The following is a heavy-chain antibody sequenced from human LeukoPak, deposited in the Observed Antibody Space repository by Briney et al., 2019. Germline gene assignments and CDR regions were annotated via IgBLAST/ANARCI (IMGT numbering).Heavy chain of an antibody. D-gene: IGHD3-10*01. CDR1: GFTVSSSY. CDR2: IYSGGST. Sequence: GGSLRLSCAASGFTVSSSYMSWVRQAPGKGLEWVSVIYSGGSTYYADSVKGRFTISRDNSKNTLYLQMNSLRSEDTAVYYCARAGNYYGSGTYYWPTFDYWGQGTLVTVSS. CDR3: ARAGNYYGSGTYYWPTFDY. V-gene: IGHV3-53*01. J-gene: IGHJ4*02.